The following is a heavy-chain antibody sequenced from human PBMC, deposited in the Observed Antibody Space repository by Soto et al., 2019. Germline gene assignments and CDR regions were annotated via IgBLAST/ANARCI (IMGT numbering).Heavy chain of an antibody. D-gene: IGHD3-3*02. J-gene: IGHJ3*02. V-gene: IGHV4-34*01. CDR3: ARDMGRRIFGVVIIRSALSFGAFDI. CDR2: INHSGST. CDR1: GGSFSGYY. Sequence: PSETLSLTCAVYGGSFSGYYWSWIRQPPGKGLEWIGEINHSGSTNYNPSLKSRVTISVDTSKNQFSLKLSSVTAADTAVYYCARDMGRRIFGVVIIRSALSFGAFDIWGQGTMVTVSS.